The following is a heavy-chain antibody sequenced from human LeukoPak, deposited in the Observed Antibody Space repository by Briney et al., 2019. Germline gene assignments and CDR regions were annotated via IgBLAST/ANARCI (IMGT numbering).Heavy chain of an antibody. CDR2: IYPGDSDT. J-gene: IGHJ4*02. Sequence: GESLKISCKGSGYSFTSYWIGWVRQMPGKGLDWMGIIYPGDSDTRYSPSFQGQVTISADKSISTAYLQWSSLKASDTAMYYCARLYDSSGYYYSPFDYWGQGTLVTVSS. CDR1: GYSFTSYW. V-gene: IGHV5-51*01. CDR3: ARLYDSSGYYYSPFDY. D-gene: IGHD3-22*01.